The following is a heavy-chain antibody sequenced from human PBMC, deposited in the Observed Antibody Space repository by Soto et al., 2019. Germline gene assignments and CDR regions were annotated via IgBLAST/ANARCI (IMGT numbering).Heavy chain of an antibody. Sequence: GGSLRISCAASGFTVSSNYMSWVRQAPGKGLEWVSVIYSGGSTYYADSVKGRFTISRDNSKNTLYLQMNSLRAEDTAVYYCSITSGYYYPGPFDFWGQGTLVPVSS. J-gene: IGHJ4*02. D-gene: IGHD3-22*01. CDR2: IYSGGST. CDR3: SITSGYYYPGPFDF. V-gene: IGHV3-53*01. CDR1: GFTVSSNY.